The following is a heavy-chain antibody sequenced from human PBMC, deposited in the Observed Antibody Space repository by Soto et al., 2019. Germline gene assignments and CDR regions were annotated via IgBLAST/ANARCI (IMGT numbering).Heavy chain of an antibody. CDR3: AKDQRWTCSSTNCYQFDY. D-gene: IGHD2-2*01. Sequence: EVQLLESGGGLVQPGGSLRLSCAASGFTFSTFAMNWVRQAPGKGLEWVSTVTNSGGSTYYADSVKGRFTISRDNSKNTVYLQMKSLRAEESAVYYCAKDQRWTCSSTNCYQFDYWSQGALVTVSS. CDR1: GFTFSTFA. J-gene: IGHJ4*02. V-gene: IGHV3-23*01. CDR2: VTNSGGST.